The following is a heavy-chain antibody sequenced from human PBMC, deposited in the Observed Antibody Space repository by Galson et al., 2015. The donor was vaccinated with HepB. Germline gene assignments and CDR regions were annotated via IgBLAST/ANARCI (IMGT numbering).Heavy chain of an antibody. CDR1: EFSFSRHS. V-gene: IGHV3-48*01. D-gene: IGHD3-10*01. CDR2: IDRSSDTI. Sequence: SLRLSCAACEFSFSRHSMNWVRQAPGKGLEWISYIDRSSDTIYYADSVEGRFTVSRDNAKNSLYLQMNSLRVEDTAVYYCAREYGQRVNFDCWGQGTLVTVSS. J-gene: IGHJ4*02. CDR3: AREYGQRVNFDC.